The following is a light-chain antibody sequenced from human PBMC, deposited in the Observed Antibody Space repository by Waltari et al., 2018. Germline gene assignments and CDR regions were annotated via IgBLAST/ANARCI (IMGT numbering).Light chain of an antibody. CDR2: DAT. CDR3: QHLNSNPIS. CDR1: QDIYIY. Sequence: IQLTQSPSSLSASVGDRVTITCRASQDIYIYLAWYQQMPGRAPKVLIYDATKLQSGVPSRFSGSVSGTDFTLTINSLQPEDFATYYCQHLNSNPISFGQGTRLEIK. V-gene: IGKV1-9*01. J-gene: IGKJ5*01.